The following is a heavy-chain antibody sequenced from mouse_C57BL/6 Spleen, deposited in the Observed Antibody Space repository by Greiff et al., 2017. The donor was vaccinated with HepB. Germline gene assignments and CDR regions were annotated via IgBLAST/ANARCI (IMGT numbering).Heavy chain of an antibody. CDR3: ARFGDDAMDY. CDR2: INTNNGGT. D-gene: IGHD3-1*01. V-gene: IGHV1-26*01. CDR1: GYTFTDYY. Sequence: EVQLQLSGPELVKPGASVKISCKASGYTFTDYYMNWVKQSHGKSLEWIGDINTNNGGTSYNQKFKGKATLTVDKSSSTAYMELRSLTSEDSAVYYCARFGDDAMDYWGQGTSVTVSS. J-gene: IGHJ4*01.